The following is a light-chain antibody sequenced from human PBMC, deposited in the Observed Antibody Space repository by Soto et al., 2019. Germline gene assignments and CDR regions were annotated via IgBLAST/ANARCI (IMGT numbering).Light chain of an antibody. Sequence: EIVLTQSPGTLSLSPGERATLSCRASQRVTSSYLAWYQQKPGQAPRLLIYDASNRATGIPDRFSGSGSGTDFTLTISRLEPEDFAVYYCQQYVGSLLTFGRGTKVEIK. V-gene: IGKV3-20*01. CDR3: QQYVGSLLT. CDR2: DAS. CDR1: QRVTSSY. J-gene: IGKJ4*01.